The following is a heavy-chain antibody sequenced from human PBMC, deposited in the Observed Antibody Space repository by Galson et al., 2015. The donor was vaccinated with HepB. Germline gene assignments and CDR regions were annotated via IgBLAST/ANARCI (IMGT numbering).Heavy chain of an antibody. CDR1: GYTFTSYG. CDR2: ISGYNGDT. D-gene: IGHD6-13*01. V-gene: IGHV1-18*04. Sequence: SVKVSCKASGYTFTSYGFSWVRQAPGQGLEWMGWISGYNGDTDYAQNLQGRVTLTTDTSSSTAYMEVRSLRSDDTAVYYCARDSRYSSTWFIYWGQGTLVTVSS. CDR3: ARDSRYSSTWFIY. J-gene: IGHJ4*02.